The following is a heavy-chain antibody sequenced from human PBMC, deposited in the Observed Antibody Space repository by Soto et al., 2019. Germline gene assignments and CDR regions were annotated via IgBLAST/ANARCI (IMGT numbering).Heavy chain of an antibody. V-gene: IGHV5-51*03. Sequence: GASLKISCEGSGYSFTSYWIGWGRQMPGKGLEWMGIIYPGDSDTRYSPSFQGQVTISADKSISTAYLQWSSLKASDTAMYYCARTLGYCSGGSCFFDPWGQGTLVTVSS. CDR1: GYSFTSYW. CDR3: ARTLGYCSGGSCFFDP. J-gene: IGHJ5*02. CDR2: IYPGDSDT. D-gene: IGHD2-15*01.